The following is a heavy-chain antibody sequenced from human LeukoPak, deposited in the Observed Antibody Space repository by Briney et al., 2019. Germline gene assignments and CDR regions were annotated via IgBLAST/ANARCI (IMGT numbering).Heavy chain of an antibody. CDR1: GGSFSGYY. V-gene: IGHV4-34*01. Sequence: SETLSLTCAVYGGSFSGYYWSWIRQPPGKGLELIGEINHSGSTNYNPSLKSRVTISVDTSKNQFSLKLSSVTAADTAVYYCARDGYYDSSGYYPDAFDIWGQGTMVTVSS. D-gene: IGHD3-22*01. J-gene: IGHJ3*02. CDR2: INHSGST. CDR3: ARDGYYDSSGYYPDAFDI.